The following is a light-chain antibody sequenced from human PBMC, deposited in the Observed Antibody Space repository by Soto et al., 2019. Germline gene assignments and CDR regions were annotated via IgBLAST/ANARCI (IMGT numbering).Light chain of an antibody. J-gene: IGLJ1*01. CDR2: DVS. Sequence: QSALTQPASLSGSPGQSITISCTGTSSDVGGYNYVSWYQQHPGKAPKLMIYDVSNRPSGVSNRFSGSKSGNTASLTISGLQAADDADYYCSSYSTCSTTHYVFGTGTKLTVL. CDR3: SSYSTCSTTHYV. CDR1: SSDVGGYNY. V-gene: IGLV2-14*03.